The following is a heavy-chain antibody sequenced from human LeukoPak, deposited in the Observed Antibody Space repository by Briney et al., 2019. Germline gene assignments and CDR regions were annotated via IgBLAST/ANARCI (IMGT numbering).Heavy chain of an antibody. CDR3: ARGQLGSPTGY. D-gene: IGHD1-14*01. CDR1: GYTFTGYY. J-gene: IGHJ4*02. Sequence: GASVKVSCKASGYTFTGYYMHWVRQAPGQGLEWMGWINPSSGGTNYAQKFQGRVTMTRDTSISTAYMELSRLRSDDTAVYYCARGQLGSPTGYWGQGTLVTVSS. V-gene: IGHV1-2*02. CDR2: INPSSGGT.